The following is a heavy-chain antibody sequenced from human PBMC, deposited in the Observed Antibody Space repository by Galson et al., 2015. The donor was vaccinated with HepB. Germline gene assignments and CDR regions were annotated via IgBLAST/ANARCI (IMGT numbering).Heavy chain of an antibody. Sequence: SVKVSCKASGGTFSSYTISWVRQAPGQGLEWMGRIIPILGIANYAQKFQGRVTITADKSTSTAYMELSSLRSEDTAVYYCARGGDGYNLIGHLFDYWGQGTLVTVSS. V-gene: IGHV1-69*02. D-gene: IGHD5-24*01. J-gene: IGHJ4*02. CDR3: ARGGDGYNLIGHLFDY. CDR2: IIPILGIA. CDR1: GGTFSSYT.